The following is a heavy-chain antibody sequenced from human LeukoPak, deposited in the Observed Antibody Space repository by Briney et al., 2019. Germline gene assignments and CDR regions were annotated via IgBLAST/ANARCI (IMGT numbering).Heavy chain of an antibody. CDR1: GGSISGYY. Sequence: SETLSLTCTVSGGSISGYYWTWMRQPAGRGLEWIGRIYSSDSIYSNPSLESRVTISLDESNNQFSLKLTSVTAADTAVYYCARGTEMTIIAGHYSFDQWGRGTLVSVSS. CDR2: IYSSDSI. CDR3: ARGTEMTIIAGHYSFDQ. D-gene: IGHD5-24*01. V-gene: IGHV4-4*07. J-gene: IGHJ4*02.